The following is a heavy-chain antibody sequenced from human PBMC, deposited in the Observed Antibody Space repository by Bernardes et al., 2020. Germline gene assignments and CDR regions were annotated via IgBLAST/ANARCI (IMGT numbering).Heavy chain of an antibody. Sequence: GSLRLSCAASGFTFSSYAMSWVRQAPGKGLEWVSAISGSGGSTYYADSVKGRFTISRDNSKNTLYLQMNGLRAEDTAVYYCAKYSGDGGDYVNWGQGTLVTVSS. CDR1: GFTFSSYA. CDR3: AKYSGDGGDYVN. CDR2: ISGSGGST. J-gene: IGHJ4*02. D-gene: IGHD4-17*01. V-gene: IGHV3-23*01.